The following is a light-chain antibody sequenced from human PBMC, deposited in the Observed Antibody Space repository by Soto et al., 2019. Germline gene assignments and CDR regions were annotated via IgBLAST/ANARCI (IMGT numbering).Light chain of an antibody. CDR3: MQGTHWPWT. J-gene: IGKJ1*01. Sequence: DVVMTQSPLSLPVTLGQPASISCRSSQSLVYSDGNTYLNWFQQRPGQSPRRLIYKVSNRDSGVPDRFSGSGSGTDFTLTISRVEAEDGGVYYCMQGTHWPWTFGQGTKVEIK. V-gene: IGKV2-30*01. CDR2: KVS. CDR1: QSLVYSDGNTY.